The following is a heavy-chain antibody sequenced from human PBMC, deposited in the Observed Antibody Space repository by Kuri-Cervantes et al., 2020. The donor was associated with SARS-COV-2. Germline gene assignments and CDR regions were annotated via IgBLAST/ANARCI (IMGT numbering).Heavy chain of an antibody. CDR1: GFTFSSYW. Sequence: GGSLRLSCAASGFTFSSYWMSWVRQAPGKGLEWVANIKQDGSEKYYVDSVKGRFTISRDNAKNSLYLQMNSLRAEDTAVYYCARDRPYSRGGVSDYWGQGTLVTVSS. CDR2: IKQDGSEK. J-gene: IGHJ4*02. CDR3: ARDRPYSRGGVSDY. D-gene: IGHD6-13*01. V-gene: IGHV3-7*01.